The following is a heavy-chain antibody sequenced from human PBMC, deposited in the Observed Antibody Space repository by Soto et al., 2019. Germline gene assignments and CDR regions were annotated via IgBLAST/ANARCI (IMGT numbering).Heavy chain of an antibody. V-gene: IGHV3-30*18. CDR3: AKEGEYSSGCLDN. CDR2: ISYDGSNK. D-gene: IGHD6-19*01. CDR1: GFTFSRYG. J-gene: IGHJ4*02. Sequence: QVQLVESGGGVVQPGRSLRLSCAASGFTFSRYGMHWVRQAPGKGLEWVAVISYDGSNKYYADSLKGRFTISRDNSKNTLYLQMHSLRAEDTAMYYCAKEGEYSSGCLDNWGQGTLVTVSS.